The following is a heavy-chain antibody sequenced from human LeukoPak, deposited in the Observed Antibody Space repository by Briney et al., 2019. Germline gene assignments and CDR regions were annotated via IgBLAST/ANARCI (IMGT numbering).Heavy chain of an antibody. CDR3: ASNTGTVFDY. V-gene: IGHV4-38-2*02. J-gene: IGHJ4*02. Sequence: PSETLSLTCTVSGYSISSGYYWGWIRRPPGKGLEWIGSIYHSGSTYYNPSLKSRVTISLEMSKHQFSLNLASVTAADTAVYYCASNTGTVFDYWGQGALVTVSS. CDR1: GYSISSGYY. CDR2: IYHSGST. D-gene: IGHD1-7*01.